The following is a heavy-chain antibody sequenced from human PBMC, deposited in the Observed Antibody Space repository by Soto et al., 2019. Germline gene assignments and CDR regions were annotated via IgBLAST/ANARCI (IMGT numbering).Heavy chain of an antibody. V-gene: IGHV1-69*13. CDR1: GGTFSSYA. J-gene: IGHJ5*02. CDR2: IIPIFGTA. D-gene: IGHD6-13*01. CDR3: ASTAAQTYNWFDP. Sequence: SVKVSCKASGGTFSSYAISWVRQAPGQGLEWMGGIIPIFGTANYAQKFQGRVTITADESTSTAYMELSSLRSEDTAVYYCASTAAQTYNWFDPWGQGTLVTVSS.